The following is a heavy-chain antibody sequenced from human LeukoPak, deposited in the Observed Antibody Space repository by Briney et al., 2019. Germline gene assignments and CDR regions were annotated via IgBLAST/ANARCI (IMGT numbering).Heavy chain of an antibody. CDR2: ISSYNGNT. V-gene: IGHV1-18*01. Sequence: ASVKVSCKASGYTFTSYGISWVRQAPGQGLEWMGWISSYNGNTNYAQKLQGRVTMSTDTSTGTAYMELRSLRSDDTAVYYCAREASRIAAAGTPLDYWGQGTLVTVSS. D-gene: IGHD6-13*01. CDR3: AREASRIAAAGTPLDY. CDR1: GYTFTSYG. J-gene: IGHJ4*02.